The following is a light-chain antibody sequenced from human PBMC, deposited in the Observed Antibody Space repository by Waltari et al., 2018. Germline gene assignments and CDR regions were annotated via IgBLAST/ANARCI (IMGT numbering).Light chain of an antibody. Sequence: QSVLTQPPSVSGAPGQRVTISCTGGSSTIGAGYDVHWYQQLPGTAPKLLIYGNTNRPAGVPDRFSGSKSGTSASLAITGLQAEDEADYYCQSYDSSLGGSRVFGGGTKLTVL. CDR1: SSTIGAGYD. V-gene: IGLV1-40*01. CDR2: GNT. CDR3: QSYDSSLGGSRV. J-gene: IGLJ3*02.